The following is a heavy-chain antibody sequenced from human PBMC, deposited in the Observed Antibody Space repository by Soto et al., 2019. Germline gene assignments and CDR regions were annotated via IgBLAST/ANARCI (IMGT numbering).Heavy chain of an antibody. Sequence: EVQLVESGGGLVQPGGSLRLSCAASGFTFSSYSMNWVRQAPGKGLEWVSYISSSSSTIYYADSVKGRFTISRDNAKNSLYLQVNSLRAEDTAVYYCARDWGYYYYYGMDVWGQGTTVTVSS. CDR2: ISSSSSTI. J-gene: IGHJ6*02. CDR3: ARDWGYYYYYGMDV. CDR1: GFTFSSYS. V-gene: IGHV3-48*01. D-gene: IGHD3-16*01.